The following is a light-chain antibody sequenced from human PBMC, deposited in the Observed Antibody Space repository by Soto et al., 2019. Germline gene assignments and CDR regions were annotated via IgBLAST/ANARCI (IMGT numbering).Light chain of an antibody. J-gene: IGKJ2*01. CDR3: QQYNNWPYT. V-gene: IGKV3-15*01. Sequence: EIVMTQSPAILSVSPGEGATLSCRASQSVSSNLAWYQQKPGQAPRLLLYGASTRATGIPARFSGSGSGTDFTLTISSQQSEDFAAYYCQQYNNWPYTFGQGTKLEIK. CDR2: GAS. CDR1: QSVSSN.